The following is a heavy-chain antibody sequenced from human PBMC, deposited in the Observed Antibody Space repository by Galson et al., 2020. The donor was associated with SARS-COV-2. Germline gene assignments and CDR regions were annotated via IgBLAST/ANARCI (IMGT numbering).Heavy chain of an antibody. J-gene: IGHJ1*01. CDR3: ARDGEDGYFQH. CDR2: IYTGDNT. Sequence: GGSLRLSCAASGFTVRSYYMSWVRQGPEKGLEWISVIYTGDNTAYADSVKGRFTISRDNLKNTVNLQMRSLRADDTAVYYCARDGEDGYFQHWGQGTVVTVSS. V-gene: IGHV3-53*01. CDR1: GFTVRSYY. D-gene: IGHD3-10*01.